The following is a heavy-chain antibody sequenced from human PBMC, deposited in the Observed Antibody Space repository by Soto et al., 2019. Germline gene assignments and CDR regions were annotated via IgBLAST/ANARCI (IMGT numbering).Heavy chain of an antibody. Sequence: SETLSLTCAVYGGSFSGYYWSWIRQPPGKGLEWIGEINHSGSTNYNPSLKSRVTISVDTSKNQISLKLSSVTAADTAVYYCARRFYGSGSYYSYYYYGMDVWGQGTTVTVSS. J-gene: IGHJ6*02. CDR3: ARRFYGSGSYYSYYYYGMDV. CDR1: GGSFSGYY. V-gene: IGHV4-34*01. CDR2: INHSGST. D-gene: IGHD3-10*01.